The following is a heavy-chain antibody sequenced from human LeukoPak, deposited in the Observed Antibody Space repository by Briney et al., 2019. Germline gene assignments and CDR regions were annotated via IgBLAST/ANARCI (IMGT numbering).Heavy chain of an antibody. CDR1: GFTFSSYW. D-gene: IGHD3-16*01. CDR3: SRGRVGERYVTLDF. Sequence: QTGGSLRLSCAASGFTFSSYWMHWVRHAPGKGLVWVSRINSDGSSTNYADSVKGRFTISRDNAKNTLYLQMNSLRAEDTAVYFCSRGRVGERYVTLDFWGQGSLVTVSS. J-gene: IGHJ4*02. CDR2: INSDGSST. V-gene: IGHV3-74*01.